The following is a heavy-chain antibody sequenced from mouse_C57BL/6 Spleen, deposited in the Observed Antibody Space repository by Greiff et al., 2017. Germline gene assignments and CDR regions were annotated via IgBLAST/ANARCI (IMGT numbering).Heavy chain of an antibody. J-gene: IGHJ4*01. V-gene: IGHV5-4*01. CDR3: ARDRLRYSNYAMDY. D-gene: IGHD2-5*01. Sequence: EVKLMESGGGLVKPGGSLKLSCAASGFTFSSYAMSWVRQTPEKRLEWVATISDGGSYTYYPDNVKGRFTISRDNAKNNLYLQMSHLKSEDTAMYYCARDRLRYSNYAMDYWGQGTSVTVSS. CDR2: ISDGGSYT. CDR1: GFTFSSYA.